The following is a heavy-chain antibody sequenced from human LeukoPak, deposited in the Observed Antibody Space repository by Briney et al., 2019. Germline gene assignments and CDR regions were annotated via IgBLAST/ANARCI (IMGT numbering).Heavy chain of an antibody. Sequence: ASVKVSCKASGYTFTSYGISWVRQAPGQGLEWMGWISAYNGNTNYAQKLQGRVTLTTHPYTSTAYMELRSLRSDDTAVYYCARDPIAVAGAHYFDYWGQGTLVTVSS. CDR1: GYTFTSYG. J-gene: IGHJ4*02. CDR2: ISAYNGNT. D-gene: IGHD6-19*01. CDR3: ARDPIAVAGAHYFDY. V-gene: IGHV1-18*01.